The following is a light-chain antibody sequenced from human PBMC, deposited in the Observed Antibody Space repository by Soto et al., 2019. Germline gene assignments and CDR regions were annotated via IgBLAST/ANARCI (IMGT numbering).Light chain of an antibody. V-gene: IGLV2-14*01. J-gene: IGLJ2*01. CDR3: SSYTSSNIVV. Sequence: QSALTQPASVSGSPGQSITISCTGTSSDVGGYNYVSWYQQHPGKAPKLMIYDVSNRPSGVSNRFSGSKSGNTASLTISGLRAEDEADYYCSSYTSSNIVVFGGGTKLTVL. CDR1: SSDVGGYNY. CDR2: DVS.